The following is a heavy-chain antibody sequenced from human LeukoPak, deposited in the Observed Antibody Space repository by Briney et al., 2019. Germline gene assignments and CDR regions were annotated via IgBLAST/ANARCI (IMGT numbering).Heavy chain of an antibody. J-gene: IGHJ6*03. V-gene: IGHV1-2*02. CDR3: AGVRDSYYYYMDV. CDR1: GYTFTGYY. Sequence: ASVKVSCKASGYTFTGYYMHWVRQAPGQGLEWMGWINPNSGGTNYAQKFQGRVTMTRDTSISTAYMELSRLRSDDTAVYYCAGVRDSYYYYMDVWGKGTTVTVSS. CDR2: INPNSGGT.